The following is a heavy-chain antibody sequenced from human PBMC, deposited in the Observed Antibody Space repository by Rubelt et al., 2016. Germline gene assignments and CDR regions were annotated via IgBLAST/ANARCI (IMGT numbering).Heavy chain of an antibody. V-gene: IGHV1-46*01. CDR3: ARAKGGLRPGDY. CDR1: GYTFTSYG. D-gene: IGHD4-17*01. CDR2: INHRGGST. Sequence: QVQLVQSGAEVKKPGASVKVSCKASGYTFTSYGISWVRQAPGQGLEWMGIINHRGGSTSYARKFQGRVTMTRDTSTSTVYMELSSLRSEDTAVYYCARAKGGLRPGDYWGQGTLVTVSS. J-gene: IGHJ4*02.